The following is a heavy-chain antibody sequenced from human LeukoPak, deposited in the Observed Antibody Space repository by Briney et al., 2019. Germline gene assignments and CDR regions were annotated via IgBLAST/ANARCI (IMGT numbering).Heavy chain of an antibody. J-gene: IGHJ4*02. CDR3: AREHPMSSSWYAD. CDR2: IYSGGST. Sequence: GGSLRLSCAASGFTVSSNYMSWVRQAPGKGLEWVSVIYSGGSTYYADSVKGRFTISRDNSKNTLYLKMNSLRAEDTAVYYCAREHPMSSSWYADRGQGTLVTVSS. CDR1: GFTVSSNY. D-gene: IGHD6-13*01. V-gene: IGHV3-53*01.